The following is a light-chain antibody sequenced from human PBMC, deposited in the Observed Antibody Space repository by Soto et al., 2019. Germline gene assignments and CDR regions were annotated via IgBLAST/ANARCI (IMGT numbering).Light chain of an antibody. Sequence: DIQMTQSPSSLSASVGDRVTITCRASQGISNYLAWYQQKPGKVPKLLIYAASTLQSGVPSRFSGSGSGTEFPLTISSLQPEDVANYYCQKYNSAPRTFGQGTKVEIK. CDR3: QKYNSAPRT. CDR2: AAS. V-gene: IGKV1-27*01. J-gene: IGKJ1*01. CDR1: QGISNY.